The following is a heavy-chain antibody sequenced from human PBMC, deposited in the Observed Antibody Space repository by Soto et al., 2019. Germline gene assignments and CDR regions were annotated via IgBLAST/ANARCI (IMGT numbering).Heavy chain of an antibody. CDR1: VDSVSSNSAA. CDR2: TYYRSRCYN. V-gene: IGHV6-1*01. CDR3: TRDTAAPGPGFDY. D-gene: IGHD6-6*01. Sequence: SQTLSLTCAIPVDSVSSNSAAWNWIRQSPSRSLEWLGRTYYRSRCYNDYAVSVQSRITINPDISKNQFSLQLNSVTPEDTAVYFCTRDTAAPGPGFDYWGQEPLVTLS. J-gene: IGHJ4*02.